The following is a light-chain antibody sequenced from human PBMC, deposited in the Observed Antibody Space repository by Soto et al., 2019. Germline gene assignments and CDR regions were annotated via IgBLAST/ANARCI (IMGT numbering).Light chain of an antibody. V-gene: IGLV3-21*02. CDR1: NIGSKS. J-gene: IGLJ2*01. CDR2: DDS. CDR3: QVWVFSSDHVV. Sequence: SYELTQPPSVSVAPGQTARITWGGNNIGSKSVHWYQQKPGQAPVLVVYDDSDRPSGIPERFSGSNSGNTATLTISSVEAVDEAYYYCQVWVFSSDHVVFVRGTKLTVL.